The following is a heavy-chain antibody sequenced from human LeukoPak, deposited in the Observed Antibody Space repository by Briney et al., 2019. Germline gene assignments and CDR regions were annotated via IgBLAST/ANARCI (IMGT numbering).Heavy chain of an antibody. CDR2: IETNGVKT. CDR1: GFPFTNYA. CDR3: AKDARDSGRDYFDY. J-gene: IGHJ4*02. Sequence: PGGSLRLSCAASGFPFTNYAMSWVRQAPGKGLEWVSSIETNGVKTYYADSVKGRFTISRDNSENTLSLQMNSLRVEDTAVYYCAKDARDSGRDYFDYWGQGTLVTVSS. D-gene: IGHD1-26*01. V-gene: IGHV3-23*01.